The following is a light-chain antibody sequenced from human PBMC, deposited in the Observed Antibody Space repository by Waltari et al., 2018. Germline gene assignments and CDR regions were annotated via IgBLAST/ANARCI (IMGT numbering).Light chain of an antibody. J-gene: IGKJ1*01. CDR3: QQYNIWPWT. V-gene: IGKV3D-15*01. CDR1: QSIGRD. CDR2: RAS. Sequence: EILMTQSPATLSVSPGERATLSCRASQSIGRDLAWYQQTPGQAPRLLIYRASTRAAGVPDRFSGSGSGTEFTLTISSLQSEDSAIYYCQQYNIWPWTFGPGTNVDIK.